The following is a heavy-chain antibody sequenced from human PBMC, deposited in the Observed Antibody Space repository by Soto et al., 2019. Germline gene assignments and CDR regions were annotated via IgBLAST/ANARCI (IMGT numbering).Heavy chain of an antibody. D-gene: IGHD3-10*01. J-gene: IGHJ5*02. CDR1: GGSVKSSSFF. CDR3: AAWSTFGSGRTWFDP. V-gene: IGHV4-39*01. Sequence: QLQLHESGPGLVKPSETLSLSCTVSGGSVKSSSFFWAWLRQSPGKGLEWIGSMYYRGNSYINPSLKSRVAISVDPSKNQFSLNLTSAIAADSATYYCAAWSTFGSGRTWFDPWGRGTLVTVSS. CDR2: MYYRGNS.